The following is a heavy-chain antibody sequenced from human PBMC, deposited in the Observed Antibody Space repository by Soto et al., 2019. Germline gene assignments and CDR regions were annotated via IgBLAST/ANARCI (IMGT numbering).Heavy chain of an antibody. Sequence: GGSLRLSCAASGFTFSDYYMSWIRQAPGKGLEWVSYISSSSSYTNYADSVKGRFTISRDNAKNSLYLQMNSLRAEDTAVYYYARERYCSSTSCYAEFEYWGQGTLVTVSS. D-gene: IGHD2-2*01. CDR2: ISSSSSYT. CDR3: ARERYCSSTSCYAEFEY. CDR1: GFTFSDYY. V-gene: IGHV3-11*05. J-gene: IGHJ4*02.